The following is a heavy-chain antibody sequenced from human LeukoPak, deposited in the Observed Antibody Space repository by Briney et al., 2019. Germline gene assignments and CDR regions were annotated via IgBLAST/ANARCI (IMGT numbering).Heavy chain of an antibody. J-gene: IGHJ5*02. CDR2: ISSSSSYI. CDR1: GFTFSSYS. CDR3: ARDLRQAEWELQGFDP. D-gene: IGHD1-26*01. V-gene: IGHV3-21*04. Sequence: GGSLRLSCAASGFTFSSYSMNWVRQAPGKGLEWVPSISSSSSYIYYADSVKGRFTISRDNAKNSLYLQMNSLRAEDTAVYYCARDLRQAEWELQGFDPWGQGTLVTVSS.